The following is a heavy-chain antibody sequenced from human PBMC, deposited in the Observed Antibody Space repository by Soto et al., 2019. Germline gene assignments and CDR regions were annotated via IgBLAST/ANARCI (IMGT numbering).Heavy chain of an antibody. CDR3: ARYTSSWYLEY. CDR2: TYYRSKWYA. CDR1: GDSVSSNSAA. Sequence: SQTLSLICAISGDSVSSNSAAWNWIRQSPSGGLEWLGRTYYRSKWYADYALSVRSRITIIPDTSKNQFSLHMNSVTPEDTAVYYCARYTSSWYLEYWGQGTLVTVSS. D-gene: IGHD2-15*01. J-gene: IGHJ4*02. V-gene: IGHV6-1*01.